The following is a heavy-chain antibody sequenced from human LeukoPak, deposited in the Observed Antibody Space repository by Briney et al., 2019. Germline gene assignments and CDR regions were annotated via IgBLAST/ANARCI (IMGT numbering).Heavy chain of an antibody. CDR1: GFIFGDYG. CDR2: IRSRAYGGTT. D-gene: IGHD6-13*01. Sequence: GGSLRLSCTASGFIFGDYGMSWFRQAPGKGLEWVGFIRSRAYGGTTEYAASVKGRFTISREDSKNIAYLQMNSLKTEETAVYYCSRSRRVFDYWGQGTLVTVSS. V-gene: IGHV3-49*03. J-gene: IGHJ4*02. CDR3: SRSRRVFDY.